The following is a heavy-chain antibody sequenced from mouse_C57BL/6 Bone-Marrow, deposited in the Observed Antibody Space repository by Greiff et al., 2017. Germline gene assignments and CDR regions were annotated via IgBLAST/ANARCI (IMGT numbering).Heavy chain of an antibody. V-gene: IGHV1-85*01. D-gene: IGHD1-1*01. Sequence: VQLQQSGPELVKPGASVKLSCKASGYTFTSYDINWVKQRPGQGLEWIGWMYPRDGSTKYNEKFKGKATLTVDPSSSTAYMELHSLTSEDSAVYFCARLECDGSSGDWYFDVWGTGTTVTVSS. CDR2: MYPRDGST. J-gene: IGHJ1*03. CDR3: ARLECDGSSGDWYFDV. CDR1: GYTFTSYD.